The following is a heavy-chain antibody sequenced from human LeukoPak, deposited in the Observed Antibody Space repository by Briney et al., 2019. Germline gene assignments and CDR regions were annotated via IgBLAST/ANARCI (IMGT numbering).Heavy chain of an antibody. D-gene: IGHD5-18*01. CDR1: GGTFSSYA. V-gene: IGHV1-69*13. CDR2: IIPIFGTA. CDR3: ARAGGYSYGLTVPHFDY. Sequence: GASVKVSCKASGGTFSSYAISWVRQAPGQGLEWMGGIIPIFGTANYAQKFQGRVTITADESTSTAYMELSSLRSEDTAVYYCARAGGYSYGLTVPHFDYWGQGTLVTVSS. J-gene: IGHJ4*02.